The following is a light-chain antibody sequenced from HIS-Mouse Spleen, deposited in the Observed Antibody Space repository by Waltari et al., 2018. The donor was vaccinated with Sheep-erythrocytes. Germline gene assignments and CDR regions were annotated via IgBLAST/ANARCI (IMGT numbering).Light chain of an antibody. J-gene: IGLJ3*02. CDR1: SSAVGGYID. CDR3: QAWDSSTAWV. CDR2: DVS. Sequence: QSALTQPRSVSGSPGQSVTISCTGTSSAVGGYIDVSWYQQHPGKAPKLMIYDVSQRPSGIPERFSGSNSGNTATLTISGTQAMDEADYYCQAWDSSTAWVFGGGTKLTVL. V-gene: IGLV2-11*01.